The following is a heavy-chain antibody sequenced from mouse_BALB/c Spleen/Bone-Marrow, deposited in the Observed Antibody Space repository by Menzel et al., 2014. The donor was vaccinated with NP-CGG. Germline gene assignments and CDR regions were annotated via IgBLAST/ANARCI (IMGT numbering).Heavy chain of an antibody. V-gene: IGHV5-17*02. CDR3: ARDVPLYDVGYFDY. J-gene: IGHJ2*01. CDR1: GFTFSSFG. CDR2: ISSGSSTI. D-gene: IGHD2-14*01. Sequence: EVKLVESGGGLVQPGGSRKLSRAASGFTFSSFGMHWVRQAPEKGLEWVAYISSGSSTIYYADTVKGRFTISRDNPKNTLFLQMTSLRSEDTAMYYCARDVPLYDVGYFDYWGQGTTLTVSS.